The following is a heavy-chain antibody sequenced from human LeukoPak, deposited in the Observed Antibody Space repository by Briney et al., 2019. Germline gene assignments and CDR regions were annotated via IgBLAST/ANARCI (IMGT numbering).Heavy chain of an antibody. D-gene: IGHD3-22*01. CDR2: INHSGGT. J-gene: IGHJ4*02. Sequence: SETLSLTCAVYGGSFSGHYWSWIRQPPGKGLGWIGEINHSGGTNYNPSLKSRVTISVDTSKNQFYLNLSSVTAADTAVYYCARGGDYSGYYYVLDYWGQGTLVTVSS. CDR3: ARGGDYSGYYYVLDY. CDR1: GGSFSGHY. V-gene: IGHV4-34*01.